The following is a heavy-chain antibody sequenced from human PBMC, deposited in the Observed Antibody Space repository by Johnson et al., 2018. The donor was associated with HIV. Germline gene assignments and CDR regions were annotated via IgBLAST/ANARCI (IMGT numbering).Heavy chain of an antibody. J-gene: IGHJ3*02. CDR3: ARSSGARWAFDI. V-gene: IGHV3-30-3*01. CDR2: ISYDGSNK. Sequence: QVQLVESGGGVVQPGRSLRLSCAASGFTFSSYAMHWVRQAPGKGLEWVAVISYDGSNKYYADSVKGRFTISRDNSKNTLYLQMNSLRTEDTALYYCARSSGARWAFDIWGQGTMVTVSS. CDR1: GFTFSSYA. D-gene: IGHD6-6*01.